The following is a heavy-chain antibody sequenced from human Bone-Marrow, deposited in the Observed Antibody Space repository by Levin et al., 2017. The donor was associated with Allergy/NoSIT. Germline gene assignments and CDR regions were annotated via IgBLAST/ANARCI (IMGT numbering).Heavy chain of an antibody. CDR2: IIPIFGTA. CDR3: AIEDGYNWGNWFDP. J-gene: IGHJ5*02. Sequence: SVKVSCKASGGTFSSYAISWVRQAPGQGLEWMGGIIPIFGTANYAQKFQGRVTITADESTSTAYMELSSLRSEDTTVYYCAIEDGYNWGNWFDPWGQGTLVTVSS. D-gene: IGHD5-24*01. V-gene: IGHV1-69*13. CDR1: GGTFSSYA.